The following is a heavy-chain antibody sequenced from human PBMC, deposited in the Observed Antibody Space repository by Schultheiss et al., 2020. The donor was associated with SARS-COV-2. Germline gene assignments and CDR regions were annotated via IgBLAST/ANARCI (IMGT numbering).Heavy chain of an antibody. CDR2: ISYDGSNK. CDR1: GFTFSSYG. J-gene: IGHJ4*02. Sequence: GSLRLSCAASGFTFSSYGMHWVRQAPGKGLEWVAVISYDGSNKYYADSVKGRFTISRDNSKNTLYLQMNSLRAEDTAVYYCARGGYSSGWHHHYYFDYWGQGTLVTVSS. V-gene: IGHV3-30*19. D-gene: IGHD6-19*01. CDR3: ARGGYSSGWHHHYYFDY.